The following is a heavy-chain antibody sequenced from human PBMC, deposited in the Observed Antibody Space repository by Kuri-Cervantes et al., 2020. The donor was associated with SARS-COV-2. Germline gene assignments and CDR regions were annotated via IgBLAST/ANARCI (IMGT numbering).Heavy chain of an antibody. Sequence: GSLRLSCAVYGGSFSGYYWSWIRQPPGKGLEWIGEINHSGSTNYNPSLKSRVTISVDTSKNQFSLTLSSVTAADTAVYYCARQMMSSITIFGVVITRNWLDPWGQGTLVTVSS. J-gene: IGHJ5*02. CDR3: ARQMMSSITIFGVVITRNWLDP. V-gene: IGHV4-34*01. CDR2: INHSGST. D-gene: IGHD3-3*01. CDR1: GGSFSGYY.